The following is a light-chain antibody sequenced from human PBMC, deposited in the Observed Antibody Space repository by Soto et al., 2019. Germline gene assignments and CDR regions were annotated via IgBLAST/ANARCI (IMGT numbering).Light chain of an antibody. CDR1: SSDVGSYNL. J-gene: IGLJ1*01. V-gene: IGLV2-23*02. CDR2: EVS. Sequence: QSVLTQPASVSGSPGQSITISCTGTSSDVGSYNLVSWYQQHPGKAPKLMIYEVSKRPSGVSNRFSVSKSGNTAPLTISGLQAEDEADYYCCSYAGSSIPFGTGTKVTVL. CDR3: CSYAGSSIP.